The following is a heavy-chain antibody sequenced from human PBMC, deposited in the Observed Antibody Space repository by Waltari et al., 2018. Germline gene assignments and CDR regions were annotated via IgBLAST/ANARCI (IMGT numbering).Heavy chain of an antibody. CDR1: GYTFTSYD. J-gene: IGHJ4*02. CDR2: MNPNSGNT. CDR3: ARSGPFLGSSATDYFDY. Sequence: QVQLVQSGAEVKKPGASVKVSCKASGYTFTSYDINWVRQATGQGLEWMGWMNPNSGNTGYAQKFQGRVTITRNTSISTAYMELSSLRSEDTAVYYCARSGPFLGSSATDYFDYWGQGTLVTVSS. D-gene: IGHD1-26*01. V-gene: IGHV1-8*03.